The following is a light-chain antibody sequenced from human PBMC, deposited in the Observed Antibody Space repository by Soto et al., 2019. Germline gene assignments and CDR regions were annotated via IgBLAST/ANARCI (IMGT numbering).Light chain of an antibody. V-gene: IGKV3-20*01. CDR3: QQFGSSSWT. J-gene: IGKJ1*01. CDR2: GAS. Sequence: ESVLTQSPCTLSFSPVERASLSGRSSQSVSSSYLAWYQQKPGQAPRLLIYGASSRATGIPDRFSGSGSGTDFTLTVSRLEPEDFAVYYCQQFGSSSWTFGQGTKVDIK. CDR1: QSVSSSY.